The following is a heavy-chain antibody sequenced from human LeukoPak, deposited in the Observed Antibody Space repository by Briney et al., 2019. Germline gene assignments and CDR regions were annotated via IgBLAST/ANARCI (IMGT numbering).Heavy chain of an antibody. CDR3: ARSRMPFYYYGMHV. CDR1: GYIFTDYY. V-gene: IGHV1-2*02. CDR2: IDPNSGGT. Sequence: ASVKVSCKASGYIFTDYYVHWIRQAPGQGLEWMGWIDPNSGGTHHAPNFQGRATMTRDTSSSTVYMDLSRLRSADTATYYCARSRMPFYYYGMHVWGLGTSVTVSS. D-gene: IGHD2-2*01. J-gene: IGHJ6*02.